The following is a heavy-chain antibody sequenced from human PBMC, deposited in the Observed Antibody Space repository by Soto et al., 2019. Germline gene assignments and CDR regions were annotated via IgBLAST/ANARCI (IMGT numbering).Heavy chain of an antibody. J-gene: IGHJ4*02. CDR2: IWYDGSNK. D-gene: IGHD3-9*01. Sequence: QVQLVESGGGVIQPGRSLRLSCAASGFTFSSYGMHWVRQAPGKGLAWVAVIWYDGSNKYYADSVKGRFTISRDNSRNPLYLQMNSLRAEDRAVYYCARSHQNYVILTVYYTWGQGTLVTVSS. CDR3: ARSHQNYVILTVYYT. CDR1: GFTFSSYG. V-gene: IGHV3-33*01.